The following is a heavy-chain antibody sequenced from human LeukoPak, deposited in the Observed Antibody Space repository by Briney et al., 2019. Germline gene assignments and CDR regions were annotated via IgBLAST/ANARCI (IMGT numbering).Heavy chain of an antibody. CDR2: ISTDNGRT. Sequence: GASVKVSCKASGYTFTSYDINWVRQATGQGLEWMGWISTDNGRTDYAQKVQGRVTMTTDTSTSTAYMELTSLRSDDTAVYYCARGRYSSTWYDLGYWGQGTLVTVSS. J-gene: IGHJ4*02. V-gene: IGHV1-18*01. D-gene: IGHD6-13*01. CDR3: ARGRYSSTWYDLGY. CDR1: GYTFTSYD.